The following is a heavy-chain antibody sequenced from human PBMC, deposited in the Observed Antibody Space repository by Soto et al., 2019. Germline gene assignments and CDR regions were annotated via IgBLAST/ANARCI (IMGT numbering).Heavy chain of an antibody. CDR3: AKILSIVAGRECFQH. Sequence: GGSLRLSCAASGFTFSSYAMNWVRQAPGKGLEWVSAISGSGGSTYYADSVKGRFTISRANSKNTLYLQMNSLRAEDAAVYYCAKILSIVAGRECFQHWGQGTLVTVSS. V-gene: IGHV3-23*01. CDR1: GFTFSSYA. CDR2: ISGSGGST. D-gene: IGHD2-15*01. J-gene: IGHJ1*01.